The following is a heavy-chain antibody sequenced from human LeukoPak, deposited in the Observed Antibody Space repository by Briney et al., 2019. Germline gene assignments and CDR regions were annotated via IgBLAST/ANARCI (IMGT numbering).Heavy chain of an antibody. J-gene: IGHJ5*02. D-gene: IGHD3-10*01. CDR3: TTEARLPIWFGELLPRGFDP. CDR1: GFTFSNAW. CDR2: IKSKTDGGTT. Sequence: GGSLRLSCAASGFTFSNAWMSWVGQAPGKGVEWVGRIKSKTDGGTTDYAAPVKGRFTISRDDSKNTLYLQMNSLKTEDTAVYYCTTEARLPIWFGELLPRGFDPWGQGTLVTVSS. V-gene: IGHV3-15*01.